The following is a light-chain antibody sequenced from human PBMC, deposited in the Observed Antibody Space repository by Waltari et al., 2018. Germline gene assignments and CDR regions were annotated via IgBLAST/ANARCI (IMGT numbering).Light chain of an antibody. V-gene: IGKV3-20*01. CDR3: QHHFRLPAT. CDR2: GAS. CDR1: QIISRY. Sequence: IMLTQSPGTLSLSPGERATLSCRASQIISRYLAWSQKKPGQPPRLLIYGASTRATGIPDRFSGSGSGTDFSLTISGLEPEDSAVYYCQHHFRLPATFGQGTKVEIK. J-gene: IGKJ1*01.